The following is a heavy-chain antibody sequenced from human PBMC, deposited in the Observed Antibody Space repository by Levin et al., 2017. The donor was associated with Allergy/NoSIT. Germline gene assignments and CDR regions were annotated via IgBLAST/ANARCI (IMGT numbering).Heavy chain of an antibody. CDR3: ARDLIYGSGRCDS. J-gene: IGHJ5*01. CDR2: IITDGSGA. CDR1: GFTFSSHW. V-gene: IGHV3-74*01. Sequence: GGSLRLSCAASGFTFSSHWMHWVRQAPGKGLVWVSRIITDGSGADYADSVKGRFTISRDNAQNTLYLEMKSLRAEDTAVYYCARDLIYGSGRCDSWGQGTLVTVSS. D-gene: IGHD3-10*01.